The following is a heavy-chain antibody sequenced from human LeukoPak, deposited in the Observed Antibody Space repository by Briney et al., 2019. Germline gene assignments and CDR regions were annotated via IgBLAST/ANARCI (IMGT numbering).Heavy chain of an antibody. CDR3: LRVGPSRWTPDY. D-gene: IGHD3/OR15-3a*01. CDR1: GFTVNYNY. Sequence: GGSLRLSCAASGFTVNYNYVTWIRQAPGKGLEWVSTLYSGDNTYYTDSVKGRFTISRDNSKNTFYLQMNSLRAEDTAVYYCLRVGPSRWTPDYWGQGTLVTVSS. CDR2: LYSGDNT. J-gene: IGHJ4*02. V-gene: IGHV3-66*01.